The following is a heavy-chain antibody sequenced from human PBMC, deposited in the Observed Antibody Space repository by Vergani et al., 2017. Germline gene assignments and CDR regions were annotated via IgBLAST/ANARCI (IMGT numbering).Heavy chain of an antibody. D-gene: IGHD6-19*01. CDR3: ARGGIAVAPFDY. CDR1: GGSISSSSYY. CDR2: IYYSGST. J-gene: IGHJ4*02. V-gene: IGHV4-39*01. Sequence: QLQLQESGPGLVKPSETLSLTCTVSGGSISSSSYYWGWFRQPPGKGLEWIGGIYYSGSTYYNPSLKSRVTISVDTSKNQFSLKLSSVTAADTAVDYCARGGIAVAPFDYWGQGTLVTVSS.